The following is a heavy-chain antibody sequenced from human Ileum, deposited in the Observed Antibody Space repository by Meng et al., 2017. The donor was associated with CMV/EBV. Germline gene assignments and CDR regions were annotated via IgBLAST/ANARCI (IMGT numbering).Heavy chain of an antibody. V-gene: IGHV3-23*03. CDR3: AKSLEFTTSGPQDH. J-gene: IGHJ4*02. D-gene: IGHD1-14*01. CDR1: GFPFSSYT. CDR2: IYSGDKGS. Sequence: ASGFPFSSYTMSWVRQAPGKGLEWVSVIYSGDKGSYYADSVKGRFTISRDNSKNTLYLHMSSLRAEDTAVYYCAKSLEFTTSGPQDHWGQGTLVTVSS.